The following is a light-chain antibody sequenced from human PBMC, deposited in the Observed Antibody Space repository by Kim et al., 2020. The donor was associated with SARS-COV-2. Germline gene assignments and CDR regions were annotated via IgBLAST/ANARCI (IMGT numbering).Light chain of an antibody. Sequence: GQRVTISCSRSSSNIGSNTVNWYQQLPGTAPKLLIYSNNQRPSGVPDRFSGSKSGTSASLAISGLQSEDEADYYCAAWDDSLNGRVFGGGTKLTVL. J-gene: IGLJ3*02. CDR2: SNN. CDR1: SSNIGSNT. CDR3: AAWDDSLNGRV. V-gene: IGLV1-44*01.